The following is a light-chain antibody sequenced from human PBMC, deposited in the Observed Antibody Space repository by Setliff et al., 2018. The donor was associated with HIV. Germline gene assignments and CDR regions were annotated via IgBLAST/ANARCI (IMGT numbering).Light chain of an antibody. Sequence: QSALTQPASVSGSPGQSITISCTGTSSDVGRYNYVSWYQQHPGKAPKVMIYDVSKRPSGVSNRFSGSKSGTTASLTISGLQAEDEADYYCLSYTSSTPLYVFGTGTKVTVL. CDR1: SSDVGRYNY. J-gene: IGLJ1*01. CDR3: LSYTSSTPLYV. CDR2: DVS. V-gene: IGLV2-14*03.